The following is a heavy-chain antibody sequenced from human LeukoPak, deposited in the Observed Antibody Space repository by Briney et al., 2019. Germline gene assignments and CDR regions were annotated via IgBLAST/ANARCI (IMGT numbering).Heavy chain of an antibody. D-gene: IGHD3-16*01. CDR2: IYPGDSDT. V-gene: IGHV5-51*01. Sequence: GESLKISFQGSGYRFTSYWIGWVRPMPGKGLEWMGTIYPGDSDTRYSPSFQGQVTISADKSIRTAYLQWSSLKASDTATYYCARPLDYDDSFDIWGQGTMVTVSS. J-gene: IGHJ3*02. CDR1: GYRFTSYW. CDR3: ARPLDYDDSFDI.